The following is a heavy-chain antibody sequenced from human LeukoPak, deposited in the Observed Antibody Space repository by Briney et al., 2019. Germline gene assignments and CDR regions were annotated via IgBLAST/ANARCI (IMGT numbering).Heavy chain of an antibody. CDR2: TYYRSKWYN. J-gene: IGHJ6*02. CDR3: ARNCGGDCYEGHYYYGMDV. CDR1: GDSASSNSAA. D-gene: IGHD2-21*02. V-gene: IGHV6-1*01. Sequence: SQTLSLTCAISGDSASSNSAAWNWIRQSPSRGLEWLGRTYYRSKWYNDYAVSVKSRITIKPDTSKNQFSLQLNSVTPEDTAVYYCARNCGGDCYEGHYYYGMDVWGQGTMVIV.